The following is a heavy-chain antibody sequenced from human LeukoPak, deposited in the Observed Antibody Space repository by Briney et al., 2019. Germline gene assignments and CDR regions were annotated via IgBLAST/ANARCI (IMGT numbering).Heavy chain of an antibody. D-gene: IGHD2-2*01. CDR1: GFTFSSYS. CDR2: ISSSSSYI. V-gene: IGHV3-21*01. CDR3: ARGYCSSTSCWGFDY. J-gene: IGHJ4*02. Sequence: GGSLRLSCAASGFTFSSYSMNWARQAPGKGLEWVSSISSSSSYIYYADSVKGRFTISRDNAKNSLYLQMNSLRAEDTAVYYCARGYCSSTSCWGFDYWGQGTLVTVSS.